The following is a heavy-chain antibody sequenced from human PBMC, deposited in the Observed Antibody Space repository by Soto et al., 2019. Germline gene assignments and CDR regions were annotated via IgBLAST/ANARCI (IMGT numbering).Heavy chain of an antibody. Sequence: QVQLVESGGGVVQPGRSLRLSCAASGFTFSSYGMHWVRQAPGKGLEWVAVIWYDGSNKYYADSVKGRFTISRDNSKNTLYRQMNSLRAEDTAVYYCARENTAMAYFDYWGQGTLVTVSS. V-gene: IGHV3-33*01. CDR1: GFTFSSYG. CDR3: ARENTAMAYFDY. CDR2: IWYDGSNK. J-gene: IGHJ4*02. D-gene: IGHD5-18*01.